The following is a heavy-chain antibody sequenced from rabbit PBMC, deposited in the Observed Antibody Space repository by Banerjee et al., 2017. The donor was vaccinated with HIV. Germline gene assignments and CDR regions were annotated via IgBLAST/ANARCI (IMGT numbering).Heavy chain of an antibody. J-gene: IGHJ4*01. Sequence: QEQLVESGGGLVTLGGSLTLTCKASGFSFSSGYDMCWVRQAPGKGLEWIGCIYTSSGSTWYASWAKGRFTISKTLSTTVTLQMTSLTAADTATYFCARGSGWPYYFNLWGPGTLVTVS. CDR3: ARGSGWPYYFNL. D-gene: IGHD4-1*01. V-gene: IGHV1S45*01. CDR1: GFSFSSGYD. CDR2: IYTSSGST.